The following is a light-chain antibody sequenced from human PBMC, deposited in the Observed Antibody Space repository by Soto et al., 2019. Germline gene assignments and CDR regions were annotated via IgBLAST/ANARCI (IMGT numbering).Light chain of an antibody. V-gene: IGLV1-40*01. CDR3: QSYDSALSGSWV. J-gene: IGLJ3*02. CDR2: DNS. CDR1: SSNIGAGYD. Sequence: QPVLTQPASVSGAPGQRVTISCTGGSSNIGAGYDVHWYRQLPGTAPELLIYDNSNRPSGVPARFSGSKSRTSASLAITGLQADDEADYYCQSYDSALSGSWVFGGGPKLTVL.